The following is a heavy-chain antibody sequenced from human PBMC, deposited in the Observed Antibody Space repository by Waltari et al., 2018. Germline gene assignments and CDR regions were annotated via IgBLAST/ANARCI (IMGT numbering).Heavy chain of an antibody. J-gene: IGHJ4*02. CDR1: GGSISSYY. D-gene: IGHD6-13*01. CDR3: ASYLCNRQLVRMGPCGDFDY. CDR2: IYYSGST. Sequence: QVQLQESGPGLVKPSETLSLTCTVPGGSISSYYWSWIRQPPGKGLEWIGYIYYSGSTNYNPSLKSRVTISVDTSKNQFSLKLSSVTAADTAVYYCASYLCNRQLVRMGPCGDFDYWGQGTLVTVSS. V-gene: IGHV4-59*01.